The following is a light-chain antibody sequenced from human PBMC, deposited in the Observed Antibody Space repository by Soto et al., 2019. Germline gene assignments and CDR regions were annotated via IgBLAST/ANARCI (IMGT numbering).Light chain of an antibody. CDR2: GAS. Sequence: EIVLTQSPGTLSLSPGERATLSCRASQSVSSNYLAWYQQKPGQAPRLLIFGASSRATGIPDRFRGSGSGTDFTLTISRLEPEDVAVYYCQQYESSLPWTFGQGTKLEIK. J-gene: IGKJ1*01. V-gene: IGKV3-20*01. CDR1: QSVSSNY. CDR3: QQYESSLPWT.